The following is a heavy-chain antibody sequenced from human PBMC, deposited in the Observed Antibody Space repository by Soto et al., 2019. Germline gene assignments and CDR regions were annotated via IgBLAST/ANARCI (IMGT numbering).Heavy chain of an antibody. CDR2: IIPIFGTA. CDR1: GGTFSSYA. D-gene: IGHD2-2*01. V-gene: IGHV1-69*06. Sequence: QVQLVQSGAEVKKPGSSVKVSCKASGGTFSSYAISWVRQAPGQGLEWMGGIIPIFGTANYAQKFQGRVTITADKSTSTAYMDLSSLRSEDTAVYSCAGACTECCSSTSCNYYYYYYGMDVWDQGTTVTVSS. J-gene: IGHJ6*02. CDR3: AGACTECCSSTSCNYYYYYYGMDV.